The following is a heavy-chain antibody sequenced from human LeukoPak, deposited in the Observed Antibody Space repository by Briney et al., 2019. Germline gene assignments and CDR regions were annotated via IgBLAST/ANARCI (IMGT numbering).Heavy chain of an antibody. CDR3: ARGLYYDSSGYYFDY. CDR1: GGSFSSYY. CDR2: IYTSGST. V-gene: IGHV4-59*10. J-gene: IGHJ4*02. Sequence: SETLSLTCAVYGGSFSSYYWSWIRQPAGKGLEWIGRIYTSGSTNYNPSLKSRVTISVDTSKNQFSLKLSSVTAADTAVYYCARGLYYDSSGYYFDYWGQGTLVTVSS. D-gene: IGHD3-22*01.